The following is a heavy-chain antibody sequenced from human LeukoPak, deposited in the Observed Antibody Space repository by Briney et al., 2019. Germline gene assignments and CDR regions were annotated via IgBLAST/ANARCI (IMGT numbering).Heavy chain of an antibody. CDR3: AKEDYDSSGPGPFDY. Sequence: GGSLRLSCAASGFTFSDYQMGWVRQAPGKGLEWVANTKQDGSEKYYADSVKGRFTISRDNAKNSLDLQMNSLRAEDTAVYYCAKEDYDSSGPGPFDYWGQGTLVTVSS. V-gene: IGHV3-7*01. CDR1: GFTFSDYQ. CDR2: TKQDGSEK. J-gene: IGHJ4*02. D-gene: IGHD3-22*01.